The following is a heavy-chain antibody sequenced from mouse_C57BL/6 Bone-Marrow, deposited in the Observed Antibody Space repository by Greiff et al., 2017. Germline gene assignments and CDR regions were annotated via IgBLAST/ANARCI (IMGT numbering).Heavy chain of an antibody. CDR1: GFTFSDYG. CDR3: ARGGYYGSYYFDY. CDR2: ISSGSSTI. D-gene: IGHD1-1*01. J-gene: IGHJ2*01. V-gene: IGHV5-17*01. Sequence: DVKLVESGGGLVKPGGSLKLSWAASGFTFSDYGMHWVRQAPEKGLEWVAYISSGSSTIYYADTVKGRFTISRDNAKNTLFLQMTSLRSEDTAMYYCARGGYYGSYYFDYWGQGTTLTVSS.